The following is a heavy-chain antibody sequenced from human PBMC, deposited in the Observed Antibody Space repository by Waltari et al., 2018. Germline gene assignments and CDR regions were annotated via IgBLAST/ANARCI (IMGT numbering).Heavy chain of an antibody. CDR3: ARVSYANYFDY. D-gene: IGHD3-16*01. CDR1: RGSITRGSSH. V-gene: IGHV4-61*02. Sequence: QLHLQESGPGLVKPSQTLSLICTVSRGSITRGSSHWSWIRQPAGKGLEWIGRVYISGTTAVNPSLASRVTMSIDTSNNQFSLKLSSVTAADTAMYYCARVSYANYFDYWGQGALVTVSS. CDR2: VYISGTT. J-gene: IGHJ4*02.